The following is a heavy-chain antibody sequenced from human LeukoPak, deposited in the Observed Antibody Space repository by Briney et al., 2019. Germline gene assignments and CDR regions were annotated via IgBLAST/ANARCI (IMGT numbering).Heavy chain of an antibody. CDR1: GFTFSSYS. J-gene: IGHJ4*02. CDR3: ARVSRLYYDTSGRIFDY. CDR2: ISSSSSYI. V-gene: IGHV3-21*04. Sequence: GGSLRLSCAASGFTFSSYSMNWVRQAPGKGLEWVSSISSSSSYIYYADSVKGRFTISRDNAKNSLYLQMNSLRAEDTAVYYCARVSRLYYDTSGRIFDYWGQGTLVTVSS. D-gene: IGHD3-22*01.